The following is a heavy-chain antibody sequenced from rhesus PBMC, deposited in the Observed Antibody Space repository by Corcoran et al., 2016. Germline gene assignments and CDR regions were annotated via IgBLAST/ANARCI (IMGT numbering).Heavy chain of an antibody. CDR1: GFSLSTSGMG. D-gene: IGHD4-29*01. Sequence: QVTLKESGPALVKPTQTLTLTCTFSGFSLSTSGMGVGWIRQPPGKALEWLASIYWDDDKYSSTSLKSRLTISKDTSKNQVVLTMTNMDPVDTATYYCARVTTGPCDYWGQGVLVTVSS. CDR2: IYWDDDK. CDR3: ARVTTGPCDY. V-gene: IGHV2S1*01. J-gene: IGHJ4*01.